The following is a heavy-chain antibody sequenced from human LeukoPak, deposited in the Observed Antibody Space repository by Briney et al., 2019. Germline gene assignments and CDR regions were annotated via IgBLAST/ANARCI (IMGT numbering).Heavy chain of an antibody. CDR2: IKSKTDGGTT. CDR3: TTALYYYDSSGYSLHDY. CDR1: GFTFSNAW. V-gene: IGHV3-15*01. D-gene: IGHD3-22*01. J-gene: IGHJ4*02. Sequence: GGSLRLSCAASGFTFSNAWMSWVRQAPGKGLEWVGRIKSKTDGGTTDYAAPVKGRFTISRDDSKNTLYLQMNSLKTEDTAVYYCTTALYYYDSSGYSLHDYWGQGTLVTVSS.